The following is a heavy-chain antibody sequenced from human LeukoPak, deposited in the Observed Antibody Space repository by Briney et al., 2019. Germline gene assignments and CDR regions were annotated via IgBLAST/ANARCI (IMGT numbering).Heavy chain of an antibody. J-gene: IGHJ5*01. CDR1: SGSINSYY. CDR3: VRERVGSTTFDF. Sequence: SETLSLTCTVPSGSINSYYWSWIRQPAGKGLEWIGRIYATGSTNYNPSLKSRVTMSLDASKNQFSLKLSSVTAADTAVYYCVRERVGSTTFDFWGQGTLVTVSS. D-gene: IGHD1-26*01. CDR2: IYATGST. V-gene: IGHV4-4*07.